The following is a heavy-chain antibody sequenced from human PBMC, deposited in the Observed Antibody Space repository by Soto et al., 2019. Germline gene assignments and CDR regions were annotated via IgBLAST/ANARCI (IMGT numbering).Heavy chain of an antibody. CDR3: AAFCDGGRCPDH. Sequence: QVQLQESGPGLVKPSETLSLTCTVSGTSISSYFWTWVRQPPGKGLEWIGYIYYTGSTKYNPSLRGRVTLSVDTSKSQLSLKLSSVTAADTAVYFCAAFCDGGRCPDHWGQVTLVTVSS. D-gene: IGHD2-15*01. J-gene: IGHJ4*02. CDR2: IYYTGST. V-gene: IGHV4-59*01. CDR1: GTSISSYF.